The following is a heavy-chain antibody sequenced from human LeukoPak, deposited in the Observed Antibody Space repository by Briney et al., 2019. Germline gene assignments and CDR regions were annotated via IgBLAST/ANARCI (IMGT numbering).Heavy chain of an antibody. D-gene: IGHD5-18*01. V-gene: IGHV1-69*05. CDR1: GGIFISYA. CDR2: IIPIFGTA. Sequence: SVKVSCHGSGGIFISYAISWVRQAAGQGLEWMGGIIPIFGTADYVHKFYGRVMITMDESTSKAYMELSRLRSEDTAVYYCARLSITAMVRAFDYWGQGTLVTVSS. CDR3: ARLSITAMVRAFDY. J-gene: IGHJ4*02.